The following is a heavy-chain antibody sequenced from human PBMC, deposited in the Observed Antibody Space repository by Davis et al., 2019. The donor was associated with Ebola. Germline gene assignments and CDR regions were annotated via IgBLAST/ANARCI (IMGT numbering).Heavy chain of an antibody. Sequence: SETLSLTCTVSGGSISSSSYYWGWIRQPPGKGLEWIGSIYYSGSTYYNPSLKSRLAISVDTSKNQFSLDLSSVTAADTAVYYCARTTLWFGETVDYWGQGTLVTVSS. CDR2: IYYSGST. D-gene: IGHD3-10*01. CDR3: ARTTLWFGETVDY. J-gene: IGHJ4*02. V-gene: IGHV4-39*01. CDR1: GGSISSSSYY.